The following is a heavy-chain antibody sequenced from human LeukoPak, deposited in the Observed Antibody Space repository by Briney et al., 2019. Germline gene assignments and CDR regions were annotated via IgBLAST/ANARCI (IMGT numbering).Heavy chain of an antibody. D-gene: IGHD3-16*02. J-gene: IGHJ4*02. CDR2: ISGSGGST. CDR3: AKERVWGSYRPIDY. CDR1: GFTFSSYA. V-gene: IGHV3-23*01. Sequence: PGESLRLSCAVSGFTFSSYAMSWVRQAPGKGLEWVSAISGSGGSTYYADSVKGRFTISRDNSKNTLYLQMNSLRAEDTAVYYCAKERVWGSYRPIDYWGQGTLVTVSS.